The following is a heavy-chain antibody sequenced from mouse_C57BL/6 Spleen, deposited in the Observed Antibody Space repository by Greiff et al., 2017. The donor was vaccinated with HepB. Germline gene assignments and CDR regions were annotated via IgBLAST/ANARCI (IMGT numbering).Heavy chain of an antibody. Sequence: QVQLQQPGAELVKPGASVKLSCKASGYTFTSYWMHWVKQRPGQGLEWIGMIHPNSGSTNYNEKFKSKATLTVDKSSSTAYMQLSSLTSEDSAVYYCARPSGSSDPFAYWGQGTLVTVSA. J-gene: IGHJ3*01. CDR1: GYTFTSYW. CDR2: IHPNSGST. D-gene: IGHD1-1*01. CDR3: ARPSGSSDPFAY. V-gene: IGHV1-64*01.